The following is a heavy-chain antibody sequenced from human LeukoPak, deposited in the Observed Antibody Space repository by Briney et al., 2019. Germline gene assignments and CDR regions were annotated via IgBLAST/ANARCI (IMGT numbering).Heavy chain of an antibody. J-gene: IGHJ6*03. CDR3: AREKSFLEWLSTGRRDGYYMDV. Sequence: GGSPRLSCATSGFTFSNYEMTWVRQAPGKGLEWISYISDSGSFIDYADSVKGRFTISSDNAKNSLYLQMNSLRAEDTAVYYCAREKSFLEWLSTGRRDGYYMDVWGKGTTVTVSS. CDR1: GFTFSNYE. V-gene: IGHV3-48*03. D-gene: IGHD3-3*02. CDR2: ISDSGSFI.